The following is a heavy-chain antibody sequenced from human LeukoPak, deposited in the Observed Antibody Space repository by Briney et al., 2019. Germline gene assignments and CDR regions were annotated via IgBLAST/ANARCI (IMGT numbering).Heavy chain of an antibody. CDR1: GGSFSGYY. J-gene: IGHJ4*02. CDR3: ARGRRRRHFDY. V-gene: IGHV4-34*01. CDR2: INHSGST. D-gene: IGHD6-25*01. Sequence: SSETLSLTCAVYGGSFSGYYWGWIRQPPGKGLEWIGEINHSGSTNYNPSLKSRVTISVDTSKNQFSLKLSSVTAADTAVYYCARGRRRRHFDYWGQGTLVTVSS.